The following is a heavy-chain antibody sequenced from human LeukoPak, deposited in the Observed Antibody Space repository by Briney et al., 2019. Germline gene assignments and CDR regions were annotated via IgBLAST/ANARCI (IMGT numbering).Heavy chain of an antibody. CDR3: AKDPYSYGSYFDY. CDR1: GFTFSGCG. J-gene: IGHJ4*02. D-gene: IGHD5-18*01. V-gene: IGHV3-30*02. Sequence: PGGSLRLSCAASGFTFSGCGMHWVRQAPGKGLEWVAFIWYDGRDKYYVDSVNGRFTISRDNSKNTLYLQMNSLRAEDTAMYYCAKDPYSYGSYFDYWGQGTLVTVSS. CDR2: IWYDGRDK.